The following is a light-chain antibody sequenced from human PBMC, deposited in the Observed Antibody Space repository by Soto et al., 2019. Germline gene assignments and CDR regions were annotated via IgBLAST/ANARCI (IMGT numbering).Light chain of an antibody. CDR2: GAS. J-gene: IGKJ3*01. V-gene: IGKV3-20*01. Sequence: VLTQSPDTLSLSPGERATLSCRASERISSNFLAWYRQRPGQAPRLLIYGASTRASGIPDRFSGSGSGTDFALTISRLEPEDFAVFYCQQYGTSPFTFGPGTTVEIK. CDR3: QQYGTSPFT. CDR1: ERISSNF.